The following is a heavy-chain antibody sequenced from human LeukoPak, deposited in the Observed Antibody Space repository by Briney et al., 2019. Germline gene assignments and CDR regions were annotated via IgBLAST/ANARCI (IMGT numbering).Heavy chain of an antibody. CDR1: GGTFSSYA. V-gene: IGHV1-69*06. CDR3: ARTVAGIGYFDY. Sequence: SVKVSCKTSGGTFSSYAISWVRQAPGQGLEWMGGIIPIFGTANYAQKFQGRVTITADKSTSTAYMELSSLRSEDTAVYYCARTVAGIGYFDYWGQGTLVTVSS. J-gene: IGHJ4*02. CDR2: IIPIFGTA. D-gene: IGHD6-19*01.